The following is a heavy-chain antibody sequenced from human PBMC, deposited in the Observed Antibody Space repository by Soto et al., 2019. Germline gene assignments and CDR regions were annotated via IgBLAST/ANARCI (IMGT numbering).Heavy chain of an antibody. J-gene: IGHJ6*02. CDR2: IYYGVNT. V-gene: IGHV4-31*03. CDR1: GGSLSGGAYY. D-gene: IGHD4-4*01. Sequence: QVQLQESGPGLVKPSQTLSLTCTVSGGSLSGGAYYWSWIRPHPGKGLEWIGYIYYGVNTYYNPSLKSRVTISVDTSKTQFYLKRMSVTAADSAVYYCARVATVVVAMGVLGQGTTVTVSS. CDR3: ARVATVVVAMGV.